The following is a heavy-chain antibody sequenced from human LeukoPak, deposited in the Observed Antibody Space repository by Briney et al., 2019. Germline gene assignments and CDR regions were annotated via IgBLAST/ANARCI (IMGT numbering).Heavy chain of an antibody. CDR1: GDSISSSY. CDR2: VQYAESS. D-gene: IGHD3-10*01. V-gene: IGHV4-59*01. J-gene: IGHJ4*02. CDR3: AGYGSRSSYKAFDY. Sequence: SETLSLTCIVSGDSISSSYWSWIRQSPGKGLEWIGYVQYAESSYYNPSLKSRVTLSVDTSKNQFSLRLSSVTAADTAVYYCAGYGSRSSYKAFDYWGQGTLVTVSS.